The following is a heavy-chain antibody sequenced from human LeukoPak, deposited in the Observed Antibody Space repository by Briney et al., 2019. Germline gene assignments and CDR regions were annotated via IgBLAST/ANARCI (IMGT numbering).Heavy chain of an antibody. D-gene: IGHD2-8*01. J-gene: IGHJ4*02. CDR2: IYYSGST. Sequence: SETLSLTCTVSGGSISSSSYYWGWIRQPPGKGLEWIGSIYYSGSTYYNPSLKSRVTISVDTSKNQFPLKLSSVTAADTAVYYCARQLGYCTNGVCYAELFDYWGQGTLVTVSS. CDR3: ARQLGYCTNGVCYAELFDY. CDR1: GGSISSSSYY. V-gene: IGHV4-39*01.